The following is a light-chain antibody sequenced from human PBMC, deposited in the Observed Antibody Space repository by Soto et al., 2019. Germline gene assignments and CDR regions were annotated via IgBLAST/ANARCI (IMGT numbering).Light chain of an antibody. CDR2: SNN. V-gene: IGLV1-44*01. Sequence: QAVVTQPPSASGTHGQRVTISCSGSSSNIGSNTVNWYQQLPGTAPKLLIYSNNQRPSGVPDRFSGSKSGTSASLAISGLQSEDEADYYCAAWDDSLNGHVVFGGGTKLTVL. J-gene: IGLJ2*01. CDR1: SSNIGSNT. CDR3: AAWDDSLNGHVV.